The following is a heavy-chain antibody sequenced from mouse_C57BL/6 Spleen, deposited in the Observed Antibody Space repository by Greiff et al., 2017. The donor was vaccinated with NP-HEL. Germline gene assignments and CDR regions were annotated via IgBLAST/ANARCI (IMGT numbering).Heavy chain of an antibody. J-gene: IGHJ2*01. D-gene: IGHD3-2*02. Sequence: EVQLQQSGPELVKPGASVQIPCKASGYTFTDYNMDWVKQSHGKSLEWIGDINPNNGGTIYNQKFKGKATLTVDKSSSTAYMELRSLTSEDTAVYYCARKAQATLYYFDYWGQGTTLTVSS. CDR2: INPNNGGT. CDR1: GYTFTDYN. V-gene: IGHV1-18*01. CDR3: ARKAQATLYYFDY.